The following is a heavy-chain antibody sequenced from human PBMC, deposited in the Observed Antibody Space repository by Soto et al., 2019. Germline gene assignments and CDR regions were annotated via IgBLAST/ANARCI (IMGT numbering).Heavy chain of an antibody. CDR2: ISAYNGNT. Sequence: ASVTLSFKASGSTFTGYYMHWVRQALGQGLEWMGWISAYNGNTNYAQKLQGRVTMTTDTSTSTAYMELRSLRSDDTAVYYCARDHFGFLEGPLDYWGQGTLVTVSS. CDR1: GSTFTGYY. V-gene: IGHV1-18*04. J-gene: IGHJ4*02. D-gene: IGHD3-3*01. CDR3: ARDHFGFLEGPLDY.